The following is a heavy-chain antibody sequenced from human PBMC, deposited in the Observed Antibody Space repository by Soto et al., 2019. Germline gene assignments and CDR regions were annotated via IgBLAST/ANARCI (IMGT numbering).Heavy chain of an antibody. CDR1: GFTFSSYG. J-gene: IGHJ4*02. D-gene: IGHD5-18*01. Sequence: GGSLRLSCAASGFTFSSYGMHWVRQAPGKGLEWVAVIWYDGSNKYYADSVKGRFTISRDNSKNTLYLQMNSLRAEDTAVYYCARDGTDIQLWLPLDYWGQGTLVTVSS. CDR2: IWYDGSNK. CDR3: ARDGTDIQLWLPLDY. V-gene: IGHV3-33*01.